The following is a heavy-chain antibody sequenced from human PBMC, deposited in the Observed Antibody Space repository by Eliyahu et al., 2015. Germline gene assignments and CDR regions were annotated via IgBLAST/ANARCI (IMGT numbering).Heavy chain of an antibody. CDR2: IXHSGXT. CDR3: ARVRGGYVWGSYRGWFDP. D-gene: IGHD3-16*02. CDR1: GGSFSGXY. J-gene: IGHJ5*02. V-gene: IGHV4-34*01. Sequence: QVQLQQWGAGLLKPSETLSLTCXVYGGSFSGXYXXWIRQPPGKGXEWIGEIXHSGXTNYNPSLKSRVTISVDTSKNQFSLKLRSVTAADTAVYYCARVRGGYVWGSYRGWFDPWGQGTLVTVSS.